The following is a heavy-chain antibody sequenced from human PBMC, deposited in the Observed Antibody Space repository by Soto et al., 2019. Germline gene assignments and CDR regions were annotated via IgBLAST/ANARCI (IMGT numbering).Heavy chain of an antibody. CDR1: GYTFNKYA. CDR2: INAGNGNT. V-gene: IGHV1-3*01. CDR3: ASFNTYDFWSGPDV. J-gene: IGHJ6*02. Sequence: AASVKVSCKASGYTFNKYAMQWVRQAPGQRLEWMGWINAGNGNTKYSQKFQGRVTITRDTSASTAYMELSSLRSEDTAVYYCASFNTYDFWSGPDVWGQGTTVTVSS. D-gene: IGHD3-3*01.